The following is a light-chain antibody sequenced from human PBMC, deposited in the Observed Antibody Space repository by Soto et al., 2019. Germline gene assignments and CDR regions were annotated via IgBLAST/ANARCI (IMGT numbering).Light chain of an antibody. CDR3: QQSYSAPPT. CDR2: SAS. V-gene: IGKV1-39*01. CDR1: QSISTS. J-gene: IGKJ1*01. Sequence: DIQMTQSPSSLSASLGDRVTTTCRASQSISTSLIWYQHKLGKAPNLLIYSASSLQSGVPSRFSGSESGTDFTLTISSLQPEDFATYYCQQSYSAPPTFGQGTKVDIK.